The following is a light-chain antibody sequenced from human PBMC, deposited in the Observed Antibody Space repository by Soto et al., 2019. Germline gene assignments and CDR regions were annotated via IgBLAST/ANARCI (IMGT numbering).Light chain of an antibody. J-gene: IGKJ1*01. CDR3: IQFSLFPRT. V-gene: IGKV2-24*01. Sequence: VLTQTPLSSPVTLGQPASISCRSSQSLVYSDGNTYLSWLQQRPGQPPRLLIYQVSNRFSGVPDRFSGSGAGTDFTLKISRVEAEDVGVYSCIQFSLFPRTFGQGTKVESK. CDR2: QVS. CDR1: QSLVYSDGNTY.